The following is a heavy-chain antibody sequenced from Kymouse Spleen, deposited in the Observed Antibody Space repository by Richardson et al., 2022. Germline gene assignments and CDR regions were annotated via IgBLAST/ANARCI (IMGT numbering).Heavy chain of an antibody. V-gene: IGHV4-39*01. CDR3: ASGVAAAGFDY. CDR1: GGSISSSSYY. D-gene: IGHD6-13*01. CDR2: IYYSGST. Sequence: QLQLQESGPGLVKPSETLSLTCTVSGGSISSSSYYWGWIRQPPGKGLEWIGSIYYSGSTYYNPSLKSRVTISVDTSKNQFSLKLSSVTAADTAVYYCASGVAAAGFDYWGQGTLVTVSS. J-gene: IGHJ4*02.